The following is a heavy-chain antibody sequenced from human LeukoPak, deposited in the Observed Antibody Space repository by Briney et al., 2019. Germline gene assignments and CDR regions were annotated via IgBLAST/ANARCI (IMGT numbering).Heavy chain of an antibody. J-gene: IGHJ3*02. CDR2: ISYDGSNK. CDR3: AKELRYYYDSSGSDAFDI. V-gene: IGHV3-30-3*01. Sequence: GRSLRLSCAASGFTFSSYAMHWVRQAPGKGLEWVAVISYDGSNKYYADSVKGRFTISRDNSKNTLYLQMNSLRAEDTAVYYCAKELRYYYDSSGSDAFDIWGQGTVVTVSS. D-gene: IGHD3-22*01. CDR1: GFTFSSYA.